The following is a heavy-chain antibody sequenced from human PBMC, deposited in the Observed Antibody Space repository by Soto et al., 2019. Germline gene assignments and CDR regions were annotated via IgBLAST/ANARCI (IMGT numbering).Heavy chain of an antibody. D-gene: IGHD6-6*01. CDR1: GGSVSSYH. J-gene: IGHJ6*03. CDR3: AREFFWRSSSSPTYYYYLDV. V-gene: IGHV4-59*02. CDR2: IYYNGST. Sequence: VQLQESGEGLLKPSETLSLTCTVSGGSVSSYHWTWIRQSPGKGLEWIGYIYYNGSTDYNPSLKSRLTVSLSPSKRQFSLRLTSVTAADTAVYYCAREFFWRSSSSPTYYYYLDVWGKGTTVTVSS.